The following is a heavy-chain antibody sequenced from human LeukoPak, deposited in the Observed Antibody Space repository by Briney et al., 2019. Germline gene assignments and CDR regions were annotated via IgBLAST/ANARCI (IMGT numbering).Heavy chain of an antibody. CDR3: AAGSSYPYFDL. D-gene: IGHD3-22*01. J-gene: IGHJ2*01. CDR2: INHSGST. Sequence: SETLSLTCAVYGGSFSDYYWSWIRQPPGKGLEWIGEINHSGSTNYNPSLKSRVTISVDTSKNQFSLKLNSVTAADTAVYYCAAGSSYPYFDLWGRGTLVTVSS. V-gene: IGHV4-34*01. CDR1: GGSFSDYY.